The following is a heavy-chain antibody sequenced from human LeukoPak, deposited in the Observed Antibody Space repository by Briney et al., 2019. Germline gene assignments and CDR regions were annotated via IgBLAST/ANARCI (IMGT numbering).Heavy chain of an antibody. CDR3: AKWEQSTNAFDI. CDR2: ISYSGSSDYNPSLKSRLT. CDR1: GDSISRFY. J-gene: IGHJ3*02. D-gene: IGHD1/OR15-1a*01. V-gene: IGHV4-59*01. Sequence: SETLSLTCNVSGDSISRFYWNWIRQPPGKGLEWIGYISYSGSSDYNPSLKSRLTNYNPSLKSRVTMSADTSKNQLSLRLNSVTAADTAVYYCAKWEQSTNAFDIWGQGTVVTVSS.